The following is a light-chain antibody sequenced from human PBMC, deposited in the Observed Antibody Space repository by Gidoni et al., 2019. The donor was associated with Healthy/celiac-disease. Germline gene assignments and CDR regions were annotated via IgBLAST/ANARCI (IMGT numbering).Light chain of an antibody. Sequence: EIVLTQSPGTLSLSPGERATLSCRASQSVSSSYLAWYQQKPGQAPRLLIYGASSRATGIPDRFSGSGSGTDFTLTISRLEPEDCAVYYCQQYGSSTEYTFGQGTKLEIK. CDR1: QSVSSSY. V-gene: IGKV3-20*01. J-gene: IGKJ2*01. CDR2: GAS. CDR3: QQYGSSTEYT.